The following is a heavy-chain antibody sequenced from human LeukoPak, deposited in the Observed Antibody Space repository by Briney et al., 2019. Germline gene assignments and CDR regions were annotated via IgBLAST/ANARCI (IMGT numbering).Heavy chain of an antibody. D-gene: IGHD3-22*01. CDR2: IIPLLGTA. Sequence: KVARGTCRAYAFSWVRDVPLKRIEWMGGIIPLLGTANYAQKFQGRLTITADEFTGTAYMELSSLRSEDTAVFYCASNTNYYENTGHYVFDSWGQGTLASVSS. V-gene: IGHV1-69*01. CDR3: ASNTNYYENTGHYVFDS. J-gene: IGHJ4*02. CDR1: RGTCRAYA.